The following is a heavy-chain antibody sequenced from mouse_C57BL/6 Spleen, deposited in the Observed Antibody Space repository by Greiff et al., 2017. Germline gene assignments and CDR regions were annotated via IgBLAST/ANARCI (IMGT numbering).Heavy chain of an antibody. D-gene: IGHD1-1*01. CDR3: ARHENSYGSSWYFDV. V-gene: IGHV5-9*01. CDR2: ISGGGGNT. CDR1: GFTFSSYT. Sequence: EVKLVESGGGLVKPGGSLKLSCAASGFTFSSYTMSWVRQTPEKRLEWVATISGGGGNTYYPDCVKGRFTVSRDNAKDTLYLQVSSLRSEDTALYYCARHENSYGSSWYFDVWGTGTTVTVSS. J-gene: IGHJ1*03.